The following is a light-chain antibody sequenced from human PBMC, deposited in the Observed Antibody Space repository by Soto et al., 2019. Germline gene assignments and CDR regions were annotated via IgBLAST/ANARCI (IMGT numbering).Light chain of an antibody. CDR3: QQYDNWPPIT. CDR1: QSISGW. Sequence: DSNRTRSRSSLSASVGDRVTITCRASQSISGWLAWYQQKPGKAPKLLIYAASTLQSGVPSRFSGSGSGTDFTLTISCLQSEDFAVYYCQQYDNWPPITSGQGTRLEI. V-gene: IGKV1-5*01. CDR2: AAS. J-gene: IGKJ5*01.